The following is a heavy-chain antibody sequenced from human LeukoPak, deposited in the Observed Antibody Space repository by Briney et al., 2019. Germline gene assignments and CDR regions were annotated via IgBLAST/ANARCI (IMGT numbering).Heavy chain of an antibody. J-gene: IGHJ3*02. CDR2: ISWNSGSI. V-gene: IGHV3-9*01. D-gene: IGHD6-13*01. Sequence: PGRSLRLSCAASGFTFDDYAMHWVRQAPGKGLEWVSGISWNSGSIGYADSVKGRFTISRDNAKNSLYLQMNSLRAEDTALYYCAKEQTKLLIAAAGTGGVDAFDIWGQGTMVTVSS. CDR3: AKEQTKLLIAAAGTGGVDAFDI. CDR1: GFTFDDYA.